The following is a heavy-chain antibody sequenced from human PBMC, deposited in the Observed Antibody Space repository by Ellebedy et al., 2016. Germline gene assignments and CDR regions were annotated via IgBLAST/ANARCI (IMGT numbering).Heavy chain of an antibody. CDR3: ARAGYSSGWYSAFDY. CDR2: IYYSGST. V-gene: IGHV4-59*01. CDR1: GGSISRYY. Sequence: SETLSLTCTVSGGSISRYYWSWIRQPPGKGLEWIGYIYYSGSTNYNPSLKSRLTISVETSKNQFSLKLSSVTAADTAVYYCARAGYSSGWYSAFDYWGQGTLVTVSS. D-gene: IGHD6-19*01. J-gene: IGHJ4*02.